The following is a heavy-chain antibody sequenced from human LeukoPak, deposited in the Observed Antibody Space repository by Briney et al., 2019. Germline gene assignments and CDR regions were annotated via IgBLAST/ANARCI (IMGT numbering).Heavy chain of an antibody. Sequence: SETLSLTCTVSGXSISSYYWGWIRPPPGKGLESIVYIYYSGSTNYMPSLKSRVNISVHTSKNQFSLNLSSVTGADTAVYYCARLLGAYCGGDCIPGHYYGMDVWGQGTTVTVSS. V-gene: IGHV4-59*08. CDR2: IYYSGST. J-gene: IGHJ6*02. CDR3: ARLLGAYCGGDCIPGHYYGMDV. D-gene: IGHD2-21*02. CDR1: GXSISSYY.